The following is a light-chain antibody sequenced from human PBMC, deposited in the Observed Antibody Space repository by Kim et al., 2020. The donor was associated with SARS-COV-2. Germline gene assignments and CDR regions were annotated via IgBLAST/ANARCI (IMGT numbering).Light chain of an antibody. CDR3: QQSYSGFT. J-gene: IGKJ3*01. CDR2: AVS. CDR1: HSISTY. V-gene: IGKV1-39*01. Sequence: DIPLTQSPTSLSASVGDRVVISCRASHSISTYLNWYQQRPGKAPNLLIYAVSSLQTGVPSRFSGSGSGSHFTGSATDFTLTISDLQPEDVATYYCQQSYSGFTFGPGTKVDIK.